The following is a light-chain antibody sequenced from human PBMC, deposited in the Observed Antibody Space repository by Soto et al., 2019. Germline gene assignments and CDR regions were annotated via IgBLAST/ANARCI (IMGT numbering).Light chain of an antibody. CDR3: QHYTSPPWT. CDR2: KAS. CDR1: QSISSW. V-gene: IGKV1-5*03. Sequence: KHSPSAVSATVRDRVAITCRASQSISSWLAWYQQKPGKAPKLLIYKASSLESGVPSRFSGSGSGTEFTLTICILQPDDFATYYCQHYTSPPWTFGQRTKLDIK. J-gene: IGKJ1*01.